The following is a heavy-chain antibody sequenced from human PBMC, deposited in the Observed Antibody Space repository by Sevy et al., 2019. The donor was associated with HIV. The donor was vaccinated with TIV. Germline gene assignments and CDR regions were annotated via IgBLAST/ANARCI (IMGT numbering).Heavy chain of an antibody. V-gene: IGHV3-21*01. CDR3: ARDQRGGVGATIHFDY. J-gene: IGHJ4*02. Sequence: GGSLRLSCAASGFTFSSYSMNWVRQAPGKGLEWVSSISSSSYIYYADSVKGRFTISRDNAKNSLYLQMNSLRAEDTAVYYCARDQRGGVGATIHFDYWGQGTLVTVSS. D-gene: IGHD1-26*01. CDR2: ISSSSYI. CDR1: GFTFSSYS.